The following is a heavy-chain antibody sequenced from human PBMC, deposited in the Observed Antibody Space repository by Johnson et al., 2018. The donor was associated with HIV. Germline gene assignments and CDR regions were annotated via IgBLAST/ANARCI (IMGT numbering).Heavy chain of an antibody. CDR1: GFTFNSYA. CDR2: ISYDGSDK. Sequence: QVQLVESGGGVVQAGRSLRLSCAASGFTFNSYATHWVRQAPGKGLEWVAVISYDGSDKYYPGSVKGRFTISRENVQNFVSLQMNSLTAGDTAVYYCVREHRADESFDLWGQGTMVTVSS. J-gene: IGHJ3*01. V-gene: IGHV3-30*14. D-gene: IGHD1-14*01. CDR3: VREHRADESFDL.